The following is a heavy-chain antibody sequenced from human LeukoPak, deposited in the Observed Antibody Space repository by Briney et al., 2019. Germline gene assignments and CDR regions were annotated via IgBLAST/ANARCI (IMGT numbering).Heavy chain of an antibody. CDR1: GYSFTSYW. V-gene: IGHV5-51*01. D-gene: IGHD3-22*01. J-gene: IGHJ3*02. Sequence: GESLKISCKGSGYSFTSYWIGWVRQMPGKGLEWMRIIYPGDSDTRYSPSFQGQVTISADKSISTAYLQWSSLKASDTAMYYCARVGITMIVVADAFDIWGQGTMVTVSS. CDR3: ARVGITMIVVADAFDI. CDR2: IYPGDSDT.